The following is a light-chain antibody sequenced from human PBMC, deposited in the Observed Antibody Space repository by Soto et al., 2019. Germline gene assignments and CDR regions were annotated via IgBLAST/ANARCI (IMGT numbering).Light chain of an antibody. Sequence: DIQMTQSPSSLSAFVGDRVTITCRASQSISRYFNWYQQKPGRAPKLLMYAASTLQSGVPSRFSGSGSGTDFTLTISSLQREDFAACYCQQSFSIPYTFGQGTKLEIK. CDR2: AAS. J-gene: IGKJ2*01. CDR1: QSISRY. V-gene: IGKV1-39*01. CDR3: QQSFSIPYT.